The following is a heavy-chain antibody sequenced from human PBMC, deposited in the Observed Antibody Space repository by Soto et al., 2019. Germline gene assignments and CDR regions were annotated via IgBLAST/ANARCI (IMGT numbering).Heavy chain of an antibody. CDR2: ISSSSSNI. V-gene: IGHV3-21*01. CDR1: GFTFSSYT. D-gene: IGHD3-10*01. CDR3: ARDRGFPYSFDI. Sequence: GGSLRLSCAASGFTFSSYTMNWVRQAPGKGLEWVSHISSSSSNIVYADSVKGRFTISRDNAKSTLYLQMNSLRVEDTGVYYYARDRGFPYSFDIWGQGTMVTVSS. J-gene: IGHJ3*02.